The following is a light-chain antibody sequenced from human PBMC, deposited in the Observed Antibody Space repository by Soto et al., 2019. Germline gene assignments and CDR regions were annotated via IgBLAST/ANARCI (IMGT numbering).Light chain of an antibody. CDR2: GNS. CDR1: SSNIGAGYD. Sequence: QSVLTQPPSVSGAPGQRVTISCTWSSSNIGAGYDVHWYQQLPGTAPKLLIYGNSNRPSGVPDRFSGSKSGTSASLAITGLQAEDEADYYCQSYDSSLSALFGGGTKVTVL. J-gene: IGLJ3*02. V-gene: IGLV1-40*01. CDR3: QSYDSSLSAL.